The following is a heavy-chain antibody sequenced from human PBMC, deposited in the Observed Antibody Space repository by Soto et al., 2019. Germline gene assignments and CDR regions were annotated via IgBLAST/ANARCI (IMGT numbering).Heavy chain of an antibody. CDR2: ISYDGSNK. CDR1: GFTFSSYG. J-gene: IGHJ4*02. CDR3: AKDLYGFGSGYLDY. D-gene: IGHD3-3*01. V-gene: IGHV3-30*18. Sequence: QVQLVESGGGVVQPGRSLRLSCAASGFTFSSYGMHWVRQAPGKGLEWVAVISYDGSNKYYADSVKGRFTISRDNSKNTLYLQMNSLRPEDTALYYCAKDLYGFGSGYLDYWGQGTLVTVSS.